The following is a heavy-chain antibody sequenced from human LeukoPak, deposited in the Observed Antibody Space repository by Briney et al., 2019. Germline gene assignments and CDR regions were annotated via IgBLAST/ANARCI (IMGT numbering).Heavy chain of an antibody. D-gene: IGHD1-26*01. CDR1: GFTFSTYA. CDR3: ARGRSGSCYDPFDI. V-gene: IGHV3-64*01. Sequence: GGSLRLSCAASGFTFSTYAMHWVRQAPGKGLEYVSSISSNGGSTYYANSVKGRFTISRDNSKDTLYLQMGGLRAEDMTVYYCARGRSGSCYDPFDIWGLGTMVTVSS. CDR2: ISSNGGST. J-gene: IGHJ3*02.